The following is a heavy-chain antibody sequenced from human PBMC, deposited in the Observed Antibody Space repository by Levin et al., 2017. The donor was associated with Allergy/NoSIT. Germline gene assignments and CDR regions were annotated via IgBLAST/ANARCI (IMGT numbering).Heavy chain of an antibody. V-gene: IGHV3-9*01. CDR1: GFTFDDYA. CDR2: ISWNGDSI. Sequence: GGSLRLSCAASGFTFDDYAMHWVRQAPGKGLEWVSGISWNGDSIGYADSVKGRFTISRDIAKNSLYLQMNSLRAEDTAFYYCAKDRRGAYSSASGRFDYWGQGTLVTVSS. CDR3: AKDRRGAYSSASGRFDY. J-gene: IGHJ4*02. D-gene: IGHD6-6*01.